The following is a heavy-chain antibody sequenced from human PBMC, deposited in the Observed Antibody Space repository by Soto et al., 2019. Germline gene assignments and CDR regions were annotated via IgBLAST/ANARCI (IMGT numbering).Heavy chain of an antibody. Sequence: QMQLQASGPGLVKPSETLSLTCTVSGGSIRGYYWSCIRQSAGMRLEWIGRMHTSGSTNYNPSLKSRVTISVDMSKNKISLKVTSVTAADTALYYCVRASMPKAHFDSWGQGTLVTVSS. CDR3: VRASMPKAHFDS. CDR1: GGSIRGYY. CDR2: MHTSGST. J-gene: IGHJ4*02. V-gene: IGHV4-4*07. D-gene: IGHD2-2*01.